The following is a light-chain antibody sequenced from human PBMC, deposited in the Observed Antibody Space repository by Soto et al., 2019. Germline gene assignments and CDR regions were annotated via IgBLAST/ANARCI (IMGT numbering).Light chain of an antibody. CDR3: QTWGTGSQVV. CDR1: SGNSSYA. CDR2: LNSDGSH. V-gene: IGLV4-69*01. J-gene: IGLJ3*02. Sequence: QPVLTQSPSASASLGASVKLTCTLSSGNSSYAIAWHQQQPEKGTRYLMKLNSDGSHSKGDGIPDRFSGSSSGAERYLSISSLQSEDEADYYCQTWGTGSQVVFGGGTKLTVL.